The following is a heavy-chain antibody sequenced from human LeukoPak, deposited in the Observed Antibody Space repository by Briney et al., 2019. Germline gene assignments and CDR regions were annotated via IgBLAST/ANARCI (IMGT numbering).Heavy chain of an antibody. D-gene: IGHD6-13*01. CDR2: INTNTGNP. Sequence: ASVKVSCKASGYTFTSYAMNWVRQAPGQGLEWMGWINTNTGNPTYAQGFTGRFVFSLDTSVSTAYLQISSLKAEDTAVYYCARGEAAAGDDYYYYMDVWGKGTTVTVSS. CDR1: GYTFTSYA. CDR3: ARGEAAAGDDYYYYMDV. V-gene: IGHV7-4-1*02. J-gene: IGHJ6*03.